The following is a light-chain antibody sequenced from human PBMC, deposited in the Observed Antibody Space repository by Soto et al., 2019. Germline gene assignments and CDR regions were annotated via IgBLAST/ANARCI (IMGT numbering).Light chain of an antibody. CDR3: SSSTNTNTLVI. CDR1: SSDIGRYKF. CDR2: EGT. J-gene: IGLJ2*01. Sequence: HSVLTQPASVSGYPGQSITSSCTGTSSDIGRYKFVSWFQQHPGKAPKLLIFEGTNRPSGVSNRFSGSKSGNTASLTISGLQAEDEAIYFCSSSTNTNTLVIFGGGTKVTVL. V-gene: IGLV2-14*01.